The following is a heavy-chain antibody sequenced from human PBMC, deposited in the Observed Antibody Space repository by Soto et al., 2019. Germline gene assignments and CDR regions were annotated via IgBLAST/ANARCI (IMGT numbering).Heavy chain of an antibody. D-gene: IGHD6-13*01. V-gene: IGHV4-4*07. J-gene: IGHJ2*01. CDR3: VRDRADFSSTYYHYFSV. CDR1: GGSFSGYS. Sequence: PSETLSLTCAVYGGSFSGYSWRWIRQSAGKGLEWIGRIYSTGTTNFNPSLKSRLTMSMDMSKNQVSLNLTSVTAADTAVYYCVRDRADFSSTYYHYFSVWGRGTLVTVSS. CDR2: IYSTGTT.